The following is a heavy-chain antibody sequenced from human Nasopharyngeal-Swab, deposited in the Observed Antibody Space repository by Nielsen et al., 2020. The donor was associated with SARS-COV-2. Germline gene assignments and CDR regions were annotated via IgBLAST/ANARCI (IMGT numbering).Heavy chain of an antibody. J-gene: IGHJ5*02. V-gene: IGHV3-23*01. CDR3: ARDVSSYNNWFDP. CDR2: ISGSGGST. Sequence: GGSLRLSCAASGFTFSSYAMSWVRQAPGKGLEWVSAISGSGGSTYYTDSVKGRFTISRDNSKNSLYLQMNSLRDEDTAVYYCARDVSSYNNWFDPWGQGTLVTVSS. CDR1: GFTFSSYA. D-gene: IGHD3-16*02.